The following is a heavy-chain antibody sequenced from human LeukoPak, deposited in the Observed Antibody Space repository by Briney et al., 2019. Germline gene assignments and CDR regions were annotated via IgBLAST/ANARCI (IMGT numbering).Heavy chain of an antibody. V-gene: IGHV1-3*01. CDR2: INAGNGNT. Sequence: ASVKVSCKASGYTFTSYAMHWVRQAPGQRLEWMGRINAGNGNTKYSQKFQGRVTITRDTSASTAYMELSSLRSEDTAVYYCARVRYCSGGSCPLPDYWGQGTLVTVSS. CDR3: ARVRYCSGGSCPLPDY. CDR1: GYTFTSYA. J-gene: IGHJ4*02. D-gene: IGHD2-15*01.